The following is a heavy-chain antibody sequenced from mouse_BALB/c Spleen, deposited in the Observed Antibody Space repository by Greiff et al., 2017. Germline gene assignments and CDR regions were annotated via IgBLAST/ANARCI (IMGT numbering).Heavy chain of an antibody. V-gene: IGHV2-6-5*01. D-gene: IGHD5-5*01. Sequence: QVQLQQSGPGLVAPSQSLSITCTVSGFSLTDYGVSWIRQPPGKGLEWLGVIWGGGSTYYNSALKSRLSISKDNSKSQVFLKMNSLQTDDTAMYYCAKEGAYLYWYFDVWGAGTTVTVSS. CDR2: IWGGGST. CDR1: GFSLTDYG. CDR3: AKEGAYLYWYFDV. J-gene: IGHJ1*01.